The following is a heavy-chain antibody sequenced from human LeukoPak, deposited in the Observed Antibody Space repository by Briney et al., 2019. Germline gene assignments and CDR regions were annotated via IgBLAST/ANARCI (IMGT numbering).Heavy chain of an antibody. V-gene: IGHV6-1*01. J-gene: IGHJ5*02. Sequence: SQTLPLTCAISGDSVSSNSAIWNWIRQSPSRGLEWLGRTYYRSKWYIDYGASVKSRITINADTSKHQFSLQLNSVTPEDTAVYDCARGYYASGFNPWGQGTLVTVSS. CDR2: TYYRSKWYI. CDR1: GDSVSSNSAI. CDR3: ARGYYASGFNP. D-gene: IGHD3-10*01.